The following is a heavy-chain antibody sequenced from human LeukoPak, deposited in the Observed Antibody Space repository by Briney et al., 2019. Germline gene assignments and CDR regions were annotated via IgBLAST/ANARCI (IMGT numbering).Heavy chain of an antibody. Sequence: GASVKVSCKASGYTFTGYYMHWVRQAPGQGLEWMGWINPNSGGTNYAQKFQGRVTMTRDTSISTAYMELSSLRSEDTGVYYCARALNGDNPDFDYWGQGTLVTVS. J-gene: IGHJ4*02. CDR1: GYTFTGYY. CDR2: INPNSGGT. V-gene: IGHV1-2*02. D-gene: IGHD4-17*01. CDR3: ARALNGDNPDFDY.